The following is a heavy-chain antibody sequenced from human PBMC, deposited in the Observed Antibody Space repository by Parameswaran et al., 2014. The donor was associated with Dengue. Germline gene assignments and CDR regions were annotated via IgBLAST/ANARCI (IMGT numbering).Heavy chain of an antibody. V-gene: IGHV4-34*01. J-gene: IGHJ6*02. D-gene: IGHD2-21*02. Sequence: AGGSLRLSCAVYGGSFSGYYWSWIRQPPGKGLEWIGEINHSGSTNYNPSLKSRVTISVDTSKNQFSLKLSSVTAADTAVYYCAGRCGGDCRGAHYYGMDVWGQGTTVTVSS. CDR1: GGSFSGYY. CDR2: INHSGST. CDR3: AGRCGGDCRGAHYYGMDV.